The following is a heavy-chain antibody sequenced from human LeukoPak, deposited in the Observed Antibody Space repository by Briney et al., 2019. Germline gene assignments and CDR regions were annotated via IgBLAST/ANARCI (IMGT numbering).Heavy chain of an antibody. CDR2: ISSSGSTI. CDR1: GFTFSSYE. V-gene: IGHV3-48*03. CDR3: ARRERYYYDSSGSADAFDI. J-gene: IGHJ3*02. Sequence: GGSLRLSCAASGFTFSSYEMNWVRQAPGKGLEWVSYISSSGSTIYYADSVKGRFTISRDNAKNSLYLQMNSLRAEDTALYYCARRERYYYDSSGSADAFDIWGQGTMVTVSS. D-gene: IGHD3-22*01.